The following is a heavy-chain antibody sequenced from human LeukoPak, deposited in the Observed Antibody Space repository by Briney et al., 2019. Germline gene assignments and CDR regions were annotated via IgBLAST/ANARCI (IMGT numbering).Heavy chain of an antibody. CDR2: IYHSGST. V-gene: IGHV4-30-2*01. CDR1: GGSISSGGYS. CDR3: ARARAYNWFDP. Sequence: PSGTLSLTCAVSGGSISSGGYSWSWIRQPPGKGLEWIGYIYHSGSTYYNPSLKSRVTISVDRSKNQFSLKLSSVTAADTAVYYCARARAYNWFDPWGQGTLVTVSS. J-gene: IGHJ5*02.